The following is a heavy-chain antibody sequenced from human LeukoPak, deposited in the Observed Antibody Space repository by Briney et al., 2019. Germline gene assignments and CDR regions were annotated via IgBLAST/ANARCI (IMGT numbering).Heavy chain of an antibody. D-gene: IGHD3-10*01. CDR1: GFTFSSHG. Sequence: GRSLRLSCAASGFTFSSHGMHWVRQAPGKGLEWVAVIWYDGSNKYYADSVKGRFTISRDNSKNTLYLQMNSLRAEDTAVYYCARDSPTPNYYGSGRRYGYFDYWGQGTLVTVSS. CDR2: IWYDGSNK. J-gene: IGHJ4*02. CDR3: ARDSPTPNYYGSGRRYGYFDY. V-gene: IGHV3-33*01.